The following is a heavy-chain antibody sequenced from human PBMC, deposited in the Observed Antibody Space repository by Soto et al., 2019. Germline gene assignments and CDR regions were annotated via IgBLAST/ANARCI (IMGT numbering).Heavy chain of an antibody. Sequence: GGSLRLSCVASGFTFSTYAMNWVRQAPGKGLEWVSRINSDGSSTSYADSVKGRFIISRDSAKNMLYLQMNSLRAEDTALYYCTRDPAPSGWYDYWGRGTLSPSPQ. J-gene: IGHJ4*02. D-gene: IGHD6-19*01. V-gene: IGHV3-74*01. CDR1: GFTFSTYA. CDR2: INSDGSST. CDR3: TRDPAPSGWYDY.